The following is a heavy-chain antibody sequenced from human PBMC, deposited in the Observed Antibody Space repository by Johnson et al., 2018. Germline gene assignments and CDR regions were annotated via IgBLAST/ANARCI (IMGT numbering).Heavy chain of an antibody. Sequence: VQLVQSGGGLVKPGGSLRLSCAASGFTFSSYSMNWVRQAPGKGLEWVSSISSSSSYIYYADSVKGRFTISRDNAKNSLYLQMNSLRAEDTAVYYCARDQYYDSSGYYLSFDIWSQGTMVTVSS. J-gene: IGHJ3*02. CDR2: ISSSSSYI. V-gene: IGHV3-21*01. CDR3: ARDQYYDSSGYYLSFDI. D-gene: IGHD3-22*01. CDR1: GFTFSSYS.